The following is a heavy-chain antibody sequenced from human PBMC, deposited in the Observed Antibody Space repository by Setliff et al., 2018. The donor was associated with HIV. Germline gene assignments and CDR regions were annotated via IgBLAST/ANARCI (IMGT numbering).Heavy chain of an antibody. V-gene: IGHV4-61*09. CDR3: ARSLWLGDIQH. CDR2: IYTSGST. CDR1: GGSISSGSYY. J-gene: IGHJ1*01. D-gene: IGHD2-21*01. Sequence: KTSETLSLTCTVSGGSISSGSYYWSWIRQPAGKGLGWIGHIYTSGSTNYNPSLKSRVTISVDTSKNQFSLKLSSVTAADTAVYYCARSLWLGDIQHWGQGTLVTVSS.